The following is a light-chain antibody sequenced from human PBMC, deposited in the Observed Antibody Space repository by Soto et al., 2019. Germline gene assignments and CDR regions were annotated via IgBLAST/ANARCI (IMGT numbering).Light chain of an antibody. Sequence: EIVMTQSPATLSVSPGERATLSCRASQSVSSNLAWYQQNPGQAPRLLIYGASPRATGIPGRFSGCGSGTQFTLTISTLQSEDFAVYYCQQYNKRPPAWTFGHGTKVDIK. CDR3: QQYNKRPPAWT. CDR2: GAS. V-gene: IGKV3-15*01. J-gene: IGKJ1*01. CDR1: QSVSSN.